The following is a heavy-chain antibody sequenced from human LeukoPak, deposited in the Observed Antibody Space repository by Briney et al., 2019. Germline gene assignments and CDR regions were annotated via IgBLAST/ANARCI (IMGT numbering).Heavy chain of an antibody. CDR1: GFTFSSYS. D-gene: IGHD2-15*01. CDR2: ISSSSSYI. Sequence: GGSLRLSCAASGFTFSSYSMNWVRQAPGKGLEWVSPISSSSSYIYYADSVKGRFTISRDNAKNSLYLQMNSLRAEDTAVYYCARSGIYCSGGSCYLVGFDYWGQGTLVTVSS. J-gene: IGHJ4*02. V-gene: IGHV3-21*01. CDR3: ARSGIYCSGGSCYLVGFDY.